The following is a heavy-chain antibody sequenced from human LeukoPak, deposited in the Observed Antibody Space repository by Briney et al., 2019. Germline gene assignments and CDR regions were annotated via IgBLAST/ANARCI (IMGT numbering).Heavy chain of an antibody. J-gene: IGHJ4*02. D-gene: IGHD6-19*01. CDR3: ARGRPLLYSSGWSSDY. V-gene: IGHV3-7*01. CDR1: RFTFSSHW. CDR2: INQDGSQK. Sequence: GGSLRLSCAGSRFTFSSHWIGWVRQAPGKGLEWVAHINQDGSQKYYVDSVEGRFAISRDNAKNSLYLQMNSLRAEDTAIYYCARGRPLLYSSGWSSDYWGQGALVTVSS.